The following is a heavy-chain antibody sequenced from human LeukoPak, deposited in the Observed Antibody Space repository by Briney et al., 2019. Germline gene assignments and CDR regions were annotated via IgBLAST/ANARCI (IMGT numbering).Heavy chain of an antibody. V-gene: IGHV4-59*01. CDR3: ARENSSGWYYFDY. D-gene: IGHD6-19*01. CDR2: IYYSGST. CDR1: GDSISNYY. J-gene: IGHJ4*02. Sequence: SETLSLTCTVSGDSISNYYWSWIRQPPGKGLKWIGYIYYSGSTNYNPSLKSRVTISVDTSKNQFSLKLRSVTAADTAVYYCARENSSGWYYFDYWGQGTLVTVSS.